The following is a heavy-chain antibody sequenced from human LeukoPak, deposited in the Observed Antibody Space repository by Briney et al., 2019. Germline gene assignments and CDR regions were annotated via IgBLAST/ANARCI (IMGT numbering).Heavy chain of an antibody. D-gene: IGHD5-18*01. Sequence: GGSLRLSCAASGSIFSNYEMNWVRQAPGKGLEWVSYISSSGSTIYYADSVKGRFTISRDNAKNSLYLQMNSLRAEDTAVYYCARDDSYGLDYWGQGTLVTVSS. CDR3: ARDDSYGLDY. J-gene: IGHJ4*02. V-gene: IGHV3-48*03. CDR1: GSIFSNYE. CDR2: ISSSGSTI.